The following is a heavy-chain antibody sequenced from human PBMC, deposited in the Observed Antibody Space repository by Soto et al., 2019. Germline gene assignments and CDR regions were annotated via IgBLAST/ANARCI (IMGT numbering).Heavy chain of an antibody. V-gene: IGHV3-30*18. CDR1: GFTFRYYG. CDR3: AKDRGGDCSDNACYFGGDY. D-gene: IGHD2-15*01. J-gene: IGHJ4*02. Sequence: GGSLRLSCAASGFTFRYYGMHWVRQAPGKGLECVAVISHDGSNAFYADSVKGRFTISRDNSKNMLYLQMNSLKPKDTAVYYCAKDRGGDCSDNACYFGGDYWGRGNLVTVS. CDR2: ISHDGSNA.